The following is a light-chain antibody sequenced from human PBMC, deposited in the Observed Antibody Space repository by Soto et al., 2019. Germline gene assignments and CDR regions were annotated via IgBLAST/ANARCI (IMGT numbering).Light chain of an antibody. CDR1: TNAVATYNL. CDR3: CSYAGGNTFV. V-gene: IGLV2-23*02. J-gene: IGLJ2*01. Sequence: QSALTQPASVSGSPGQSITISCTGTTNAVATYNLVSWHQRHPGKAPRVIIYEVFKRPSGVSNRFSGSKSGNTASLTISGLQAEDEAEYFCCSYAGGNTFVFGGGTKLTVL. CDR2: EVF.